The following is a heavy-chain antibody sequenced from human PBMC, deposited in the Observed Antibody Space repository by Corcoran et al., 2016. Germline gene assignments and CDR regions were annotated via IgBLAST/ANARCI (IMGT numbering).Heavy chain of an antibody. Sequence: QVTLRESGPALVKPTQTLTLTCTFSGFSLSTSGMCVSWIRQPPGKALEWLALIDWDDDKYYSTSLKTRLTISKDTSKNQVVLTMTNMDPVDTATYYCARGTAMVNLYYYYGMDVWCQGTAVTVSS. D-gene: IGHD5-18*01. V-gene: IGHV2-70*01. CDR1: GFSLSTSGMC. CDR2: IDWDDDK. J-gene: IGHJ6*02. CDR3: ARGTAMVNLYYYYGMDV.